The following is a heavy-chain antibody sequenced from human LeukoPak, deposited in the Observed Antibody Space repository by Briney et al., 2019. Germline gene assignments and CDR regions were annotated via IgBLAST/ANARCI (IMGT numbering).Heavy chain of an antibody. CDR3: ARGETYSSSWYVPPFDY. D-gene: IGHD6-13*01. CDR2: ISGSGDNT. J-gene: IGHJ4*02. Sequence: GGSLRLSCAASGFTFSTYAMSWVRQAPGKGLEWVSGISGSGDNTNYADSVKGRFTISRDNSKNTLSLQMSSLRVEDTAVYYCARGETYSSSWYVPPFDYWGQGTLVTVSS. CDR1: GFTFSTYA. V-gene: IGHV3-23*01.